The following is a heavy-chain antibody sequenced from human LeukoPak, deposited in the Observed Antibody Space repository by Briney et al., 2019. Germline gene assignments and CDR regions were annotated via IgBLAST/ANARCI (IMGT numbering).Heavy chain of an antibody. Sequence: GSLRLSCAASGFTFSSSAMSWVRQAPEKRLEWVSAISNNGGYTYYADSVQGRFTISRDNSKSTLCLQINSLRAEDTAVYYCAKQLGYCSDGSCYFPYWGQGTLVTISS. CDR3: AKQLGYCSDGSCYFPY. V-gene: IGHV3-23*01. CDR1: GFTFSSSA. CDR2: ISNNGGYT. D-gene: IGHD2-15*01. J-gene: IGHJ4*02.